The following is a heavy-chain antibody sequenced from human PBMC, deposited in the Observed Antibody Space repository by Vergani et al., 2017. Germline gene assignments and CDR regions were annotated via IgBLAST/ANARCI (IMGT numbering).Heavy chain of an antibody. CDR3: TSLEDTSGWYWQNVY. D-gene: IGHD6-19*01. CDR1: GFTFTDYG. V-gene: IGHV3-49*04. J-gene: IGHJ4*02. Sequence: EVQLVESGGGLEQPGRSLRFSCRASGFTFTDYGISWVRQAPGKGLEWVGFVRNKEDGGTPEHAASVKGRFTISRDDSKNTLFLQMNSLKTEDTAVYYCTSLEDTSGWYWQNVYWGQGTLVTVSS. CDR2: VRNKEDGGTP.